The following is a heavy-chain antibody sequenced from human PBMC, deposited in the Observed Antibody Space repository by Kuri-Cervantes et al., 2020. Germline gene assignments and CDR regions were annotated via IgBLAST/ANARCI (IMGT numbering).Heavy chain of an antibody. CDR1: GFTFSSYG. CDR3: ARAGYCSSTSCSVLRYFDWSRRGMDV. CDR2: IWYDGSNK. J-gene: IGHJ6*02. V-gene: IGHV3-33*01. D-gene: IGHD2-2*01. Sequence: GGSLRLSCAASGFTFSSYGMHWVRQAPGKGLEWVAVIWYDGSNKYYADSVKGRFTISRDNSKNTLYLQMNSLRAEDTAVYYCARAGYCSSTSCSVLRYFDWSRRGMDVWDQGTTVTVSS.